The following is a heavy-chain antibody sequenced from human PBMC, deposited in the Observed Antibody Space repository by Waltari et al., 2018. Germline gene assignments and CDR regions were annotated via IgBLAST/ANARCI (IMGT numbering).Heavy chain of an antibody. J-gene: IGHJ4*02. CDR3: ARGSPLDY. CDR2: ISWNSGSI. Sequence: EVQLVESGGGLVQPGRSLRLSCAASGFTFDDYAMHWVRQAPGKGLEWVSGISWNSGSIGYADSVKGRFTISRDNAKNSLYLQMNSLRAEDTALYYCARGSPLDYWGQGTLVT. CDR1: GFTFDDYA. D-gene: IGHD6-19*01. V-gene: IGHV3-9*01.